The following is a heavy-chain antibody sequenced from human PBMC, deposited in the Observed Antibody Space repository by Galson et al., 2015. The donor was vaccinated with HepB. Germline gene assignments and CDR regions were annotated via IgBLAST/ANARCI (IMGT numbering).Heavy chain of an antibody. Sequence: SLRLSCAASGFTFHTCAMIWVRQAPGKGLEWVASIRGDGIGTYYADSVRGRFTISRDNSKNTLFLQMSSLRAEDTAVYYCAKDTGNGSYPRAIDSWGQGTLVTVSS. CDR3: AKDTGNGSYPRAIDS. D-gene: IGHD3-10*01. CDR2: IRGDGIGT. J-gene: IGHJ5*01. V-gene: IGHV3-23*01. CDR1: GFTFHTCA.